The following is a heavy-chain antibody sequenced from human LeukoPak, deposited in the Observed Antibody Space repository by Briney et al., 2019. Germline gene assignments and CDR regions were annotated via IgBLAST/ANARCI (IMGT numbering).Heavy chain of an antibody. Sequence: PGGSLRLSCAASGFTVSSNYMNWVRQAPGKGLEWVSVIYSGGSTIYADSVKGRFTISRGSSKNTLYLQMNSLRAEDTAVYYCAREIARIVSDYYYGMDVWGQGTTVTVSS. J-gene: IGHJ6*02. CDR3: AREIARIVSDYYYGMDV. CDR1: GFTVSSNY. D-gene: IGHD1-26*01. CDR2: IYSGGST. V-gene: IGHV3-66*01.